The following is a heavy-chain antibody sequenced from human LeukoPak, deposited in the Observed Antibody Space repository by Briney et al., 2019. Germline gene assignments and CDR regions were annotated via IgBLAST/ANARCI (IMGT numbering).Heavy chain of an antibody. Sequence: GASVKVSCKTSGYSFTGYYIQWVRQAPGQGLEWMGWINPNSGGINYAQKFQGRVTMTRDTSTTTAYMELRRLTSDDTAVYYCTRDGGYYYDSSGYYRAYWGQGTLVTVSS. CDR1: GYSFTGYY. D-gene: IGHD3-22*01. J-gene: IGHJ4*02. CDR3: TRDGGYYYDSSGYYRAY. V-gene: IGHV1-2*02. CDR2: INPNSGGI.